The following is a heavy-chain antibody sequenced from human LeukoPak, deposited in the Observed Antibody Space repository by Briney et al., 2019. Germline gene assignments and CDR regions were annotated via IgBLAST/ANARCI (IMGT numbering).Heavy chain of an antibody. CDR3: ASYDSSGYYFDY. J-gene: IGHJ4*02. CDR2: ISYDGSNK. V-gene: IGHV3-30-3*01. CDR1: GFTFSSYA. Sequence: GGSLRLSCAASGFTFSSYAMHWVRQAPGKGLEWVAVISYDGSNKYYADSVKGRFTISRDNSKNTLYLQMNSPRAEDTAVYYCASYDSSGYYFDYWGQGTLVTVSS. D-gene: IGHD3-22*01.